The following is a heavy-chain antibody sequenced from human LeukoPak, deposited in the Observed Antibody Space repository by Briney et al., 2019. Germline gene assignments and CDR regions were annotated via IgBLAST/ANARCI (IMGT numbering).Heavy chain of an antibody. D-gene: IGHD3-10*01. CDR1: GFTFSTYV. CDR3: AKDLHYGSADY. V-gene: IGHV3-23*01. CDR2: ITDSGGST. Sequence: PGGSLRLSCAASGFTFSTYVMSWVRQAPGKGLEWVSLITDSGGSTYYADSVKGRFTISRDNSKNTLYLQMSSLRAEDTAVYYCAKDLHYGSADYWGQGTLVTVSS. J-gene: IGHJ4*02.